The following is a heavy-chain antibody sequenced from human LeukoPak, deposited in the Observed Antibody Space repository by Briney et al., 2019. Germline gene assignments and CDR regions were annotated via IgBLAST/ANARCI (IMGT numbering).Heavy chain of an antibody. D-gene: IGHD6-19*01. J-gene: IGHJ2*01. V-gene: IGHV4-34*01. Sequence: PSETLSLTCAVYGGSFSGYYWSWIRQPPGKGLEWIGEINHSGSTNYNPSLKSRVTISVDTSKNQFSLKLSSVTAADTAVYYCARVPWLVRAHWDFDLWGRGTLVTVSS. CDR1: GGSFSGYY. CDR3: ARVPWLVRAHWDFDL. CDR2: INHSGST.